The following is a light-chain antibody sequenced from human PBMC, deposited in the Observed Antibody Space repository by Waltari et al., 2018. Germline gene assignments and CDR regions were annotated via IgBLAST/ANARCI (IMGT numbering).Light chain of an antibody. J-gene: IGKJ2*01. Sequence: EIVLTQSPGTLSLSPGERATLSCRASQSVTNSYLPWYQQKSGQAPRILIYGASNRATGIPDRFSGSGSGTDFTLTISRLEPEDFALYYCQQYDSSSYTFGQGTKLEIK. CDR2: GAS. CDR1: QSVTNSY. V-gene: IGKV3-20*01. CDR3: QQYDSSSYT.